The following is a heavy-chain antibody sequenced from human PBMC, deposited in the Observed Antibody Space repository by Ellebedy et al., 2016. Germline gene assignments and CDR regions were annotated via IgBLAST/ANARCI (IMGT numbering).Heavy chain of an antibody. CDR1: GYTFTGYY. V-gene: IGHV1-2*04. D-gene: IGHD2-15*01. Sequence: ASVKVSCKASGYTFTGYYMHWVRQAPGQGLEWMGWINPNSGGTNYAQKFQGWVTMTRDTSISTAYMELSRLRSDDTAVYYCAREGYCSGGSCYSSSYYYYYGMDVWGQGTTVTVSS. CDR3: AREGYCSGGSCYSSSYYYYYGMDV. J-gene: IGHJ6*02. CDR2: INPNSGGT.